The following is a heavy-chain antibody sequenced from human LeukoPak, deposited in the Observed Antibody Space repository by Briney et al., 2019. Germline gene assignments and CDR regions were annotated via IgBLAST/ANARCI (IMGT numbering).Heavy chain of an antibody. J-gene: IGHJ3*02. CDR3: ITDPGAWHPI. CDR1: RLTFSNAW. Sequence: GGSLRLSCAASRLTFSNAWMGWVRQAPGKGLEWIGRIKSKTDGETTDYAAPVKGRFTISRDDSKNTLYLQMNRLNTEDTAVYYCITDPGAWHPIWGLGTMVAVSS. D-gene: IGHD3-10*01. CDR2: IKSKTDGETT. V-gene: IGHV3-15*01.